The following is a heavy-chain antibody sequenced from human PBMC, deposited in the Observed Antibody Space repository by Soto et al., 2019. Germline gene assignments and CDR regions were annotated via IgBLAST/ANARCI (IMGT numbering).Heavy chain of an antibody. Sequence: GASVKVSCKASGYTFTSNAITWVRQAPGQGLEWMGLISAYNGDTIYAQKFQDRLTMTTDTSTSTAYMELRSLRSDDTAVYFCARVWGSYQAPSGGAGFDPWGQGTRVTFSS. CDR1: GYTFTSNA. V-gene: IGHV1-18*04. D-gene: IGHD3-16*02. J-gene: IGHJ5*02. CDR3: ARVWGSYQAPSGGAGFDP. CDR2: ISAYNGDT.